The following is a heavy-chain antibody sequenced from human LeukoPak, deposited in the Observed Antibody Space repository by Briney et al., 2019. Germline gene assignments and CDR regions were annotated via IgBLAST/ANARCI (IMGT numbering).Heavy chain of an antibody. CDR3: ARALTYYDILTGYYKESNFDY. D-gene: IGHD3-9*01. CDR1: GGTFSSYA. Sequence: GSSVKVSCKASGGTFSSYAISWVRQAPGQGLEWMGGIIPIFGTANYAQKFQGRVMITTDESTSTAYMELSSLRSEDTAVYYCARALTYYDILTGYYKESNFDYWGQGTLVTVSS. CDR2: IIPIFGTA. V-gene: IGHV1-69*05. J-gene: IGHJ4*02.